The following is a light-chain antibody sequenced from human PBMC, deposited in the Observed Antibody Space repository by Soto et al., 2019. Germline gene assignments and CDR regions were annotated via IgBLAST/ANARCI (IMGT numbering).Light chain of an antibody. CDR2: KAS. Sequence: DIQMTQSPSTLSASVGDTVTITCRASQSISNWLAWYQQKPGLAPKLLIHKASTLESGVPSRFSGSGSGTEFPLSISSLQPDDFATFYCQQYDRFPYTFGQGTKLEIK. CDR1: QSISNW. V-gene: IGKV1-5*03. J-gene: IGKJ2*01. CDR3: QQYDRFPYT.